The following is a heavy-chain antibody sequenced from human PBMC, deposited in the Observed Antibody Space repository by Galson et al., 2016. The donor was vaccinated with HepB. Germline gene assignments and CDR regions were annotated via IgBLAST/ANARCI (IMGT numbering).Heavy chain of an antibody. D-gene: IGHD5-12*01. J-gene: IGHJ4*02. CDR1: GFTFSGSS. Sequence: SLRLSCAASGFTFSGSSMSWVRQAPGKGLEWVSAITPSADTTYYGDSVTGRFIISRDNYKNTLYLHLNSLPAEDTALYYCAKGGAYEAWGQGTLVTVSS. V-gene: IGHV3-23*01. CDR2: ITPSADTT. CDR3: AKGGAYEA.